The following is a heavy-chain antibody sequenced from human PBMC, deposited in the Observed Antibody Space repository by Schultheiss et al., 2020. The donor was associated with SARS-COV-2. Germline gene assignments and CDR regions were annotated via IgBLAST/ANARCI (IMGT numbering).Heavy chain of an antibody. V-gene: IGHV5-10-1*01. CDR3: ARRIESHSSSWHNWFDP. Sequence: GESLKISCKGSGYSFTSYWISWVRQMPGKGLEWMGRIDPSDSYTNYSPSFQGHVTISADKSISTAYLQWSSLKASDTAMYYCARRIESHSSSWHNWFDPWGQGTLVTVSS. J-gene: IGHJ5*02. D-gene: IGHD6-13*01. CDR2: IDPSDSYT. CDR1: GYSFTSYW.